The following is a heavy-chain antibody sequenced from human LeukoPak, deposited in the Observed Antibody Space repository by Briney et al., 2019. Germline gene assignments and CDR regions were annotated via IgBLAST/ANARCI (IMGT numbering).Heavy chain of an antibody. CDR1: GFTFSDYS. J-gene: IGHJ4*02. D-gene: IGHD2-15*01. CDR3: VGGYCSGGSCPGY. V-gene: IGHV3-21*01. CDR2: ISGSSSHR. Sequence: GGSLRLSCAASGFTFSDYSMNWVRQAPGKGLEWVSSISGSSSHRYYADSVKGRFTISRDNAKNSVYLQMNSLRAEDTAVYYCVGGYCSGGSCPGYWSQGTLVTVSS.